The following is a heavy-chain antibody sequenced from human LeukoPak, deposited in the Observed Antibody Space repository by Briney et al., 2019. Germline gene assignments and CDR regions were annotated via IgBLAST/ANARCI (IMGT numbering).Heavy chain of an antibody. CDR1: GFPFSDYW. J-gene: IGHJ4*01. V-gene: IGHV3-7*01. CDR2: IRQDGGEK. Sequence: GGSLRLSCAASGFPFSDYWMDWVRQAPGKGLEWVASIRQDGGEKSYVDSVKGRFTISRDNTKSSLYLQINSLRAEDTAVYYCARDGTAAGLYFDLWGHGTLVTVSS. D-gene: IGHD6-13*01. CDR3: ARDGTAAGLYFDL.